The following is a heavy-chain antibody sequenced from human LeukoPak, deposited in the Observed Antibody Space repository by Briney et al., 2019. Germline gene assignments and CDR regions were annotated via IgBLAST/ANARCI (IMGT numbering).Heavy chain of an antibody. CDR2: IKGDGSAK. D-gene: IGHD1/OR15-1a*01. CDR3: ARAPTRDDAFDI. J-gene: IGHJ3*02. CDR1: GFAFSDSW. Sequence: GGSLRLSCAASGFAFSDSWMTWIRQAPGKGLEWVAFIKGDGSAKKYVDSVKGRFTISRDNAKNSLFLQMNSLRAEDTAVYYCARAPTRDDAFDIWGQGTMVTVSS. V-gene: IGHV3-7*01.